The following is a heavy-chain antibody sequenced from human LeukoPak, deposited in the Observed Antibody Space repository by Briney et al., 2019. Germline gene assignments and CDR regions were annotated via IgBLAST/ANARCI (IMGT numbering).Heavy chain of an antibody. D-gene: IGHD3-10*01. J-gene: IGHJ6*02. Sequence: ASVKVSCKASGYTFTSYYMHWVRQAPGQGLEWMGIINPSGGSTSYAQKFQGRVTMTRDTSTSTVYMELSSLRSEDTAVYYCARASGSGSYYNDYYYYGMDVWGQGTTVTVSS. V-gene: IGHV1-46*01. CDR3: ARASGSGSYYNDYYYYGMDV. CDR1: GYTFTSYY. CDR2: INPSGGST.